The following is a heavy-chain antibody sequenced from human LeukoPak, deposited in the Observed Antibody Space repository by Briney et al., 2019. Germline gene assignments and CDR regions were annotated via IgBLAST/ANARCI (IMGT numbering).Heavy chain of an antibody. V-gene: IGHV4-30-4*01. J-gene: IGHJ4*02. CDR3: ARESIRGVVVDY. CDR1: GGSISSGEYY. Sequence: SETLSLTCTVSGGSISSGEYYWSWIRQPPGKGLEWIGYIYYSGSTYYNPSLKSRVTISVDTSKNQFSLKLSSVTAADTAVYYCARESIRGVVVDYWGQGTLVTVSS. D-gene: IGHD3-10*01. CDR2: IYYSGST.